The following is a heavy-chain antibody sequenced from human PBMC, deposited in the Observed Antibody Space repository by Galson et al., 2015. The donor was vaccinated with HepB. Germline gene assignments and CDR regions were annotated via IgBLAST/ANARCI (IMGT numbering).Heavy chain of an antibody. CDR2: INPNSGST. J-gene: IGHJ4*02. V-gene: IGHV1-46*04. D-gene: IGHD2-15*01. CDR1: GYTFTCYY. CDR3: ARGRGYCSGGSCLDYFDY. Sequence: SVKVSCKASGYTFTCYYMHWVRQAPGQGLEWMGIINPNSGSTNYAQKLQGRVTMTRDTSTSTVYMELSSLRSEDTAVYYCARGRGYCSGGSCLDYFDYWGQRTLVTVSS.